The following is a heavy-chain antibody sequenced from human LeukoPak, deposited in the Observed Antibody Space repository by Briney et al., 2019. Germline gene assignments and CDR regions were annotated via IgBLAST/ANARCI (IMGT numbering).Heavy chain of an antibody. CDR2: ISYDGSNK. CDR3: ARDWITMVRGNSAFFDY. J-gene: IGHJ4*02. CDR1: GFTFSSYA. D-gene: IGHD3-10*01. Sequence: GGSLRLSCAASGFTFSSYAMHWVRQAPGKGLEWVAVISYDGSNKYYADSVKGRFTISRDNSKNTLYLQMNSLRAEDTAVYYCARDWITMVRGNSAFFDYWGQGTLVTVSS. V-gene: IGHV3-30*04.